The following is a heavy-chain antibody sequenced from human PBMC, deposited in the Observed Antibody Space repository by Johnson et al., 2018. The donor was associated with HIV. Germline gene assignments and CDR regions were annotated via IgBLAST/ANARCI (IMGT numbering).Heavy chain of an antibody. J-gene: IGHJ3*02. Sequence: QMQLVESGGGLVQPGGSLRLSCAASGFTFSSYWMSWVRQAPGKGLEWVAFIRYDGSNTYDADPVRGRFTISRDNSKNTLYLQMNSLRVEDMAVYYCARESSPWGGDYAGYGLDIWGQGTRVAVSS. CDR1: GFTFSSYW. CDR3: ARESSPWGGDYAGYGLDI. D-gene: IGHD4-17*01. CDR2: IRYDGSNT. V-gene: IGHV3-30*02.